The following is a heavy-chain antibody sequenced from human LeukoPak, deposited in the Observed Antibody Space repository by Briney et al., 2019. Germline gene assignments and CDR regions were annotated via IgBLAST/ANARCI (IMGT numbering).Heavy chain of an antibody. CDR3: AKAHCSPTSCSRVDN. Sequence: GGSLRLSCAASGFTFSTCAMGWVRQAPGKGLGWVSAISGSGGSTFYADSVKGRFTISRDNSKNTVYLQMSGLRAEDTALYYCAKAHCSPTSCSRVDNWGQGTLVTVSS. CDR2: ISGSGGST. CDR1: GFTFSTCA. J-gene: IGHJ4*02. D-gene: IGHD2-2*01. V-gene: IGHV3-23*01.